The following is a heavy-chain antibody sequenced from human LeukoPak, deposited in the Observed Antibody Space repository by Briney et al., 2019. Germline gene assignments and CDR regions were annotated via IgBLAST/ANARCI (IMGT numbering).Heavy chain of an antibody. J-gene: IGHJ5*02. CDR1: GGSISSSSYY. V-gene: IGHV4-39*01. Sequence: SETLSLTCTVSGGSISSSSYYWGWIRQPPGKGLEWIGTIYYSGSTYYNPSLKSRVTISVDTSKNQFSLKLSSVTAADTAVYYCARRTEGYCSTSICSWFDPWGQGALVTVSS. CDR2: IYYSGST. CDR3: ARRTEGYCSTSICSWFDP. D-gene: IGHD2-2*01.